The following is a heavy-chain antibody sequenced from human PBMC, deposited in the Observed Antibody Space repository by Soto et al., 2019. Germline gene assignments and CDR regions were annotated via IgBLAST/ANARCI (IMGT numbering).Heavy chain of an antibody. V-gene: IGHV3-23*01. D-gene: IGHD3-10*01. Sequence: GGSLRLSCAASGFTFSSYAMTWVRQAPGKGLEWVSSISGSGISTYYADSVKGRFTISRDNSKNTLYLQMNSLRVEDAAVYYCARESWANPDYWGQGTLVTVSS. J-gene: IGHJ4*02. CDR1: GFTFSSYA. CDR3: ARESWANPDY. CDR2: ISGSGIST.